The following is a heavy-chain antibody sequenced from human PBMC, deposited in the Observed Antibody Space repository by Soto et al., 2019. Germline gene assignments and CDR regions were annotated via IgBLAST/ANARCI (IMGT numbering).Heavy chain of an antibody. Sequence: GGSLRLSCAASGFTFSSYSMNWGRPAPGKGLEWVSYISSSSSTIYYADSVKGRFTISRDNAKNSLYLQMNSLRDEDTAVYYCARAYYDILTGYYGYWGQGTLVTVSS. CDR3: ARAYYDILTGYYGY. CDR1: GFTFSSYS. J-gene: IGHJ4*02. CDR2: ISSSSSTI. D-gene: IGHD3-9*01. V-gene: IGHV3-48*02.